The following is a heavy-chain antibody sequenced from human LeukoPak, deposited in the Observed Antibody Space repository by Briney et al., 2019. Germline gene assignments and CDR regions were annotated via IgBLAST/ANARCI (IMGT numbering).Heavy chain of an antibody. Sequence: SETLSLTCTVSGGSISSNYWSWIRQPPGKGLGWIAYIYYSGSTKYNPSLKSRVTISIDTSKNQFSLKLSSVTAADTAVYYCARHSSTRDSRGWYTDFDYWGQGTQVTVSS. V-gene: IGHV4-59*08. D-gene: IGHD6-19*01. CDR1: GGSISSNY. CDR3: ARHSSTRDSRGWYTDFDY. CDR2: IYYSGST. J-gene: IGHJ4*02.